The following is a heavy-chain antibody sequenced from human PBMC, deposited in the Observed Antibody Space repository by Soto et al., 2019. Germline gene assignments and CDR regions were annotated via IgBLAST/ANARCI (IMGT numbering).Heavy chain of an antibody. V-gene: IGHV3-23*01. CDR1: GFTFSKSA. J-gene: IGHJ4*02. Sequence: GGSLRLSCAASGFTFSKSAMNWVRQAPGKGLEWVSSMTGNGDSTYYADSVKGRFTISRDNSKNTLYLKMNSLRADDTAVYYWAKNMDSYYFDYWGQGTLVTVSS. CDR2: MTGNGDST. CDR3: AKNMDSYYFDY. D-gene: IGHD2-2*03.